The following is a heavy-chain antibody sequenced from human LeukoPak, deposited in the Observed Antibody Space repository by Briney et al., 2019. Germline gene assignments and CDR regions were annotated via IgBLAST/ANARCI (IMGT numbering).Heavy chain of an antibody. CDR3: ARGIAVAGYKIDAFDI. D-gene: IGHD6-19*01. CDR2: ISGSGGTI. Sequence: GGSLRLSCVASGFTFSSYEVNWVRQAPGKGLEWLSYISGSGGTIYYADSVKGRFTISRDNAKNSLYLQMSSLTVEDTALYYCARGIAVAGYKIDAFDIWGQGTMVTVSS. CDR1: GFTFSSYE. J-gene: IGHJ3*02. V-gene: IGHV3-48*03.